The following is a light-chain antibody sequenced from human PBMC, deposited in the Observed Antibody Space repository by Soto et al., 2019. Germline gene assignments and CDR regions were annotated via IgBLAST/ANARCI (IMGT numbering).Light chain of an antibody. Sequence: XSVLTQPRSVSGSPGQSVTISCTGTSSDVGGYNYVSWYQQHPGKAPKLMIYDVSKRPSGVPDRFPGSKSGNTASLTISGLQAEDEADYYCCSYAGSYVFGTGTKVTVL. CDR1: SSDVGGYNY. V-gene: IGLV2-11*01. J-gene: IGLJ1*01. CDR2: DVS. CDR3: CSYAGSYV.